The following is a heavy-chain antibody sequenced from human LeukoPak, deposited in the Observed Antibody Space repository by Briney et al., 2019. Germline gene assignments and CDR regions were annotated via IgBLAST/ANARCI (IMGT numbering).Heavy chain of an antibody. Sequence: GGSLRLSCAASGFTFSSYAMSWVRQAPGKGLEWVSAISGSGGSTYYADSVKGRFTISRDNSKNTLYLQMNSLRAEDTAVYYCANMVQPGIAVAATDYWGQGTLVTVSS. CDR2: ISGSGGST. CDR1: GFTFSSYA. CDR3: ANMVQPGIAVAATDY. D-gene: IGHD6-19*01. J-gene: IGHJ4*02. V-gene: IGHV3-23*01.